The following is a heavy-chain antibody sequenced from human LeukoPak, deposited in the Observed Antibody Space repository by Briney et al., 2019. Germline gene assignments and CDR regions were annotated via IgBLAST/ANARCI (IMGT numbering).Heavy chain of an antibody. CDR1: GDSISSGGYS. J-gene: IGHJ3*02. Sequence: SQTLSLTCAVSGDSISSGGYSWSWIRQPPGKGLEWIGYIYHSGGTNYNPSLKSRVTISVDRSKNQFSLKLRSVTAADTAVYYCARDAYCGGDCYHAFDIWGQGTMVTVSS. CDR3: ARDAYCGGDCYHAFDI. V-gene: IGHV4-30-2*01. D-gene: IGHD2-21*02. CDR2: IYHSGGT.